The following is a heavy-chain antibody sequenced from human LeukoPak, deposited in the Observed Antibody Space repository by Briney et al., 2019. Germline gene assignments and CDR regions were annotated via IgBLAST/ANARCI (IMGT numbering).Heavy chain of an antibody. J-gene: IGHJ6*02. CDR2: IIPIFGTA. CDR3: ARLPGPTTKYYYYGMDV. Sequence: GASVKVSCKASGYTFTSYGISWVRQAPGQGLEWMGGIIPIFGTANYAQKFQGRVTITADESTSTAYMELSSLRSEDTAVYYCARLPGPTTKYYYYGMDVWGQGTTVTVSS. V-gene: IGHV1-69*13. CDR1: GYTFTSYG. D-gene: IGHD1-1*01.